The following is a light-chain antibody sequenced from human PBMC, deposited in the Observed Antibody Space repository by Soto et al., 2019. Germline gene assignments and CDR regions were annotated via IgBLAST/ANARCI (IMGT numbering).Light chain of an antibody. Sequence: ETVMTQSPATLSVSPGEGATLSCRASQSVSSNLVWYQHRPGQAPRLLIYGASTRATDIPARFSGSGSGTEFTLTISSLQSEDYAVYYCQQYGSLPTTFGPGTKVDIK. V-gene: IGKV3-15*01. J-gene: IGKJ3*01. CDR3: QQYGSLPTT. CDR2: GAS. CDR1: QSVSSN.